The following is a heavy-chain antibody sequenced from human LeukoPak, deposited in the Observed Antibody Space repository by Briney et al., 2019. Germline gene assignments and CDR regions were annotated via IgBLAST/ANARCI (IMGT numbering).Heavy chain of an antibody. CDR1: GFTFSSYA. CDR3: AKVGSNYDFWSGYFNDYYYYYMDV. J-gene: IGHJ6*03. D-gene: IGHD3-3*01. V-gene: IGHV3-23*01. Sequence: GGSLRLSCAASGFTFSSYAMSWVRQAPGKGLEWVSAISGSGGSTYYADSVKGRFTISRDNSKNTLYLQMNSLRAEDAAVYYCAKVGSNYDFWSGYFNDYYYYYMDVWGKGTTVTVSS. CDR2: ISGSGGST.